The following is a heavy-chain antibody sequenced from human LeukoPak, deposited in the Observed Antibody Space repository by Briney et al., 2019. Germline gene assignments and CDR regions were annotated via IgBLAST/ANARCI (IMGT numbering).Heavy chain of an antibody. V-gene: IGHV3-48*03. CDR1: GFTFSSYE. Sequence: GGSLRLSCAASGFTFSSYEMNWVRQAPGKGLEWVSYISSSGNTIYYADSVKGRFTISRDNAKNSLYLQMNSLRAEDTAVYYCARDLGGYSYFDYWGQGTLVTVSS. J-gene: IGHJ4*02. CDR2: ISSSGNTI. CDR3: ARDLGGYSYFDY. D-gene: IGHD5-18*01.